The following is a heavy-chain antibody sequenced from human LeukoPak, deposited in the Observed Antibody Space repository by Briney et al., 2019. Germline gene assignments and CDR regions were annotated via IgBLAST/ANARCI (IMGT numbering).Heavy chain of an antibody. Sequence: SETLSLTCTVSGGSISNYYWNWIRQPAGKGLEWIGRIYTSGSTNYNPSLKSRVTISVDTYKNQFSLKLSSVTAADTAVYYCARVTGYMIEDYFDYWGQGTLVTVSS. CDR2: IYTSGST. J-gene: IGHJ4*02. D-gene: IGHD3-22*01. V-gene: IGHV4-4*07. CDR3: ARVTGYMIEDYFDY. CDR1: GGSISNYY.